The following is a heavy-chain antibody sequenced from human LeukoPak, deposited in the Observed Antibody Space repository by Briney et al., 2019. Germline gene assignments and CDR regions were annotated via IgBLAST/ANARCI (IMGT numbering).Heavy chain of an antibody. CDR1: GGSISSYC. J-gene: IGHJ5*02. CDR2: IYPSGST. Sequence: SETLSLTCTVSGGSISSYCWSWVRQPPGKGLEWIGYIYPSGSTDYNPSLKSRVTMSVDTSKNQLSRVLRFLTAADTAVYYCATSHDVKTAPYDLWGQGTLVTVSS. CDR3: ATSHDVKTAPYDL. V-gene: IGHV4-4*09. D-gene: IGHD2-21*01.